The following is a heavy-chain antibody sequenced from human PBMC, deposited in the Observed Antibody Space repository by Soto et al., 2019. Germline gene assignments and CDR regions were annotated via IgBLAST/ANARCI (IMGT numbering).Heavy chain of an antibody. J-gene: IGHJ4*02. Sequence: SETLSLTCAVYGGSFSGYYWSWIRQPPGKGLEWIGEINHSGSTNYNPSLKSRVTISVDTSKNQFSLKLSSVTAADTAVYYCARTQAGYCSGGSCRSKIYYFHYWGQGTLVTVSS. CDR1: GGSFSGYY. V-gene: IGHV4-34*01. D-gene: IGHD2-15*01. CDR2: INHSGST. CDR3: ARTQAGYCSGGSCRSKIYYFHY.